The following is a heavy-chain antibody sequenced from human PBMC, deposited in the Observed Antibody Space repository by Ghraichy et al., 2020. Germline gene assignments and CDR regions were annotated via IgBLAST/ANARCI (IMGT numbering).Heavy chain of an antibody. CDR1: GGSFSGYY. J-gene: IGHJ4*02. D-gene: IGHD3-22*01. V-gene: IGHV4-34*01. CDR2: INHSGST. Sequence: SQTLSLTCAVYGGSFSGYYWSWIRQPPGKGLEWIGEINHSGSTNYNPSLKSRVTISVDTSKNQFSLKLSSVTAADTAVYYCARGTYYYDSSGYYYLDYWGQGTLVTVSS. CDR3: ARGTYYYDSSGYYYLDY.